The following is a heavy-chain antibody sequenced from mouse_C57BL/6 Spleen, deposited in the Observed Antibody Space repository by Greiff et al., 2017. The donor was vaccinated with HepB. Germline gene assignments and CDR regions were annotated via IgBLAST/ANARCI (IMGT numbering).Heavy chain of an antibody. Sequence: EVKRVESGGDLVKPGGSLKLSCAASGFTFSSYGMSWVRQTPDKRLEWVATISSGGSYTYYPDSVKGRFTISRDNAKNTLYLQMSSLKSEDTAMYYCARSYDYAMDYWGQGTSVTVSS. J-gene: IGHJ4*01. CDR2: ISSGGSYT. CDR3: ARSYDYAMDY. CDR1: GFTFSSYG. V-gene: IGHV5-6*01. D-gene: IGHD1-1*01.